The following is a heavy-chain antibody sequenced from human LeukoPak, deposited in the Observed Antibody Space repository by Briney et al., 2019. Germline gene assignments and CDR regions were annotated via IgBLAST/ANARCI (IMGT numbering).Heavy chain of an antibody. Sequence: GGSLRLSCAVSGFTLRNYAIHWVRQAPGKGLQWVAFISYDAAVKSYADSVRGRFTVSGDNSKNTLSLQMNSLRPDDTAVYYCARDFSTWYSIDYWGRGTLVTVSS. CDR1: GFTLRNYA. V-gene: IGHV3-30-3*01. D-gene: IGHD2-15*01. J-gene: IGHJ4*02. CDR2: ISYDAAVK. CDR3: ARDFSTWYSIDY.